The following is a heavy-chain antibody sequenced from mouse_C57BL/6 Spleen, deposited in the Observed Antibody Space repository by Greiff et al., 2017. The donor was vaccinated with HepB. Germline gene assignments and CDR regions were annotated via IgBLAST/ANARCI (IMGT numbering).Heavy chain of an antibody. CDR2: IDPEDGET. J-gene: IGHJ4*01. V-gene: IGHV14-2*01. CDR3: ARGESNYEVYYAMDY. CDR1: GFNIKDYY. Sequence: EVQLQQSGAELVKPGASVKLSCTASGFNIKDYYMHWVKQRTEQGLEWIGRIDPEDGETKYAPKFPGKATITADTSSNTAYLQLSSLTSEDTAVYYCARGESNYEVYYAMDYWGQGTSVTVSS. D-gene: IGHD2-5*01.